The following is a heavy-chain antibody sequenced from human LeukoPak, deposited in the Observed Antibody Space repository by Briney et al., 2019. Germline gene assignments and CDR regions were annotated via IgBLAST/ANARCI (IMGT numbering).Heavy chain of an antibody. J-gene: IGHJ4*02. D-gene: IGHD3-22*01. V-gene: IGHV3-33*01. CDR3: AREAYYYDSSGSGANSCPDY. Sequence: PGGSLRLSCAASGFTFSSYGMHWVRQAPGKGLEWVAVIWYDGSNKYYADSVKGRFTISRDNSKNTLYLQMNSLRAEDTAVYYCAREAYYYDSSGSGANSCPDYWGQGTLVTVSS. CDR2: IWYDGSNK. CDR1: GFTFSSYG.